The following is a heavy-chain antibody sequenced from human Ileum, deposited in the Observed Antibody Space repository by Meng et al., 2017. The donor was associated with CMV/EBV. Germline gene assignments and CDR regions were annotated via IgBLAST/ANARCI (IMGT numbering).Heavy chain of an antibody. V-gene: IGHV3-53*01. J-gene: IGHJ5*01. CDR3: TRFRIRGVGDQELVRGWFDF. D-gene: IGHD3-10*01. CDR1: GFIVNSYY. Sequence: GEPLKISCAASGFIVNSYYMAWVRQAPGRGLEWVSTIDGRGTTYYADSVEGRFVISRDKSTNTLYLQLSSLRVEDTAVYYCTRFRIRGVGDQELVRGWFDFCGRGILVTVSS. CDR2: IDGRGTT.